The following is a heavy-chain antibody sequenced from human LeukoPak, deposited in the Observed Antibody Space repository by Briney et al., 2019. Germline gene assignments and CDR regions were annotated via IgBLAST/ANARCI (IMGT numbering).Heavy chain of an antibody. D-gene: IGHD3-3*01. CDR2: IKQDGSEK. V-gene: IGHV3-7*01. J-gene: IGHJ4*02. CDR1: GFTFSSYW. Sequence: GGSLRLSCAASGFTFSSYWMSWVRQAPGKGLEWVANIKQDGSEKYYVDSVKGRFTISRDNAKNSLYLQMNSLRAEDTAVYYCARDDRYDFWSGFSYYFDYWGQGTLVTVSS. CDR3: ARDDRYDFWSGFSYYFDY.